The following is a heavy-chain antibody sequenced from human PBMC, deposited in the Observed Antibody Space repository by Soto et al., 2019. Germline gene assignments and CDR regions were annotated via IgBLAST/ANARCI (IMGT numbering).Heavy chain of an antibody. CDR1: ASTFTGYT. Sequence: QVHLVQSGTEVKEPGASVKVSCKASASTFTGYTINWVRQAPGQGLEWMGWISTFNGNTKYAGNFEGRVTMTPNPSTTTADMELTSLTFDDTAVYFCARGAVNSGRWFGPWGQGTLVSVSS. J-gene: IGHJ5*02. V-gene: IGHV1-18*04. CDR2: ISTFNGNT. D-gene: IGHD1-26*01. CDR3: ARGAVNSGRWFGP.